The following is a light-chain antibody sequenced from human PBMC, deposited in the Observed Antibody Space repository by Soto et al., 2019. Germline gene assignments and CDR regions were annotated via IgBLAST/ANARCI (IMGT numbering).Light chain of an antibody. CDR2: DAS. CDR1: QSIHRW. Sequence: DIQMTQSPSTLSASVGDRVTITCRASQSIHRWLAWYQQKPGKAPKLLIYDASSLQSGVPSRFSGSGSGTEFTLTISSLQPDDFGTYSCQRYNTKPPTFGEGTKVEIK. V-gene: IGKV1-5*01. CDR3: QRYNTKPPT. J-gene: IGKJ4*01.